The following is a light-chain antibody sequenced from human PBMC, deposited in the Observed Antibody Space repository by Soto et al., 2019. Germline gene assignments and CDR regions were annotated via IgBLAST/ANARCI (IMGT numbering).Light chain of an antibody. CDR2: DAS. V-gene: IGKV3-11*01. Sequence: EIVLTQSPATLSLSPGERATLSCRASQSVSSYLAWSQQKPGQAPRLLIYDASNRATGIPARFSGSGSGTDFTLTISSREPEDFAVYYCQQRSNWPPLTFGGGTKVEIK. J-gene: IGKJ4*01. CDR3: QQRSNWPPLT. CDR1: QSVSSY.